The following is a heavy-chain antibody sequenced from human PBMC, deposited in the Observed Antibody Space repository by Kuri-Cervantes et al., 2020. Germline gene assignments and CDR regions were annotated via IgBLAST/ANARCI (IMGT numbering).Heavy chain of an antibody. V-gene: IGHV1-18*01. CDR3: ARSGQLQGLYYYYMDV. Sequence: ASVKVSCKASGYTFTSYGISWVRQAPGQGLEWMGWISAYNGNTNYAQKLQGRVTMTTDTSTSTAYMELRSLRSDDTAVYYCARSGQLQGLYYYYMDVWGKGTTVTVSS. D-gene: IGHD5-24*01. J-gene: IGHJ6*03. CDR1: GYTFTSYG. CDR2: ISAYNGNT.